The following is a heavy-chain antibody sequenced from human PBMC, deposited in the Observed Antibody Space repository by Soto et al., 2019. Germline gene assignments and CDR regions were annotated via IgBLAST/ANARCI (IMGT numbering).Heavy chain of an antibody. D-gene: IGHD5-18*01. CDR3: ARDVYSYGYPQWVFDY. CDR1: GGTFSSYA. V-gene: IGHV1-69*13. CDR2: IIPIFGTA. J-gene: IGHJ4*02. Sequence: GASVKVSCKASGGTFSSYAISWVRQAPGQGLEWMGGIIPIFGTANYAQKFQGRVTITADESTSTAYMELSSLRSEDTAVYYCARDVYSYGYPQWVFDYWGQGTLVTVSS.